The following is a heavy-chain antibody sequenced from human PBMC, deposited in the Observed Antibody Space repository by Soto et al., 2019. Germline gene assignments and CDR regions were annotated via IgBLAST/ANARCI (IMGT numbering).Heavy chain of an antibody. Sequence: QVTLKESGPVLVKPTETLTLTCTVSGFSLRNARMGVSWIRQPPGKALEWLAHILSSDEKSYNTSLKGRVTLSKDTSKSQVVLTMTYVDPVDTATYFCARRLAVNYYYYYVDVWGEGTTVTVSS. CDR3: ARRLAVNYYYYYVDV. V-gene: IGHV2-26*01. CDR2: ILSSDEK. D-gene: IGHD3-22*01. J-gene: IGHJ6*03. CDR1: GFSLRNARMG.